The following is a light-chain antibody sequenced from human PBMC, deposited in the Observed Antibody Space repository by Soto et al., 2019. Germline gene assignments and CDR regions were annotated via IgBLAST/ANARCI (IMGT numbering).Light chain of an antibody. Sequence: DIQMTQSPSTLSASVGDRVTITCRASQSIGSWLAWYQQKPGKAPKLLIYDASSLESGVPSRFSGSGSGTEFTLTISSLQPDDFATYYCQPYNSYSQTFGQGTKVEIK. J-gene: IGKJ1*01. CDR1: QSIGSW. V-gene: IGKV1-5*01. CDR2: DAS. CDR3: QPYNSYSQT.